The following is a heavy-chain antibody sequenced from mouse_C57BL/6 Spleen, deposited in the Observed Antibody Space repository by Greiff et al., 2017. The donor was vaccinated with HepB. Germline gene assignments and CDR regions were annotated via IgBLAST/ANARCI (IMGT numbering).Heavy chain of an antibody. CDR3: ARSRIYYDYEDYAMDY. Sequence: QVQLQQPGPELVKPGASVKISCKASGYSFTSYYIHWVKQRPGQGLEWIGWIYPGSGNTKYNEKFKGKATLTADTSSSTAYMQLSSLTSEDSAVYYCARSRIYYDYEDYAMDYWGQGTSVTVSS. CDR2: IYPGSGNT. J-gene: IGHJ4*01. V-gene: IGHV1-66*01. CDR1: GYSFTSYY. D-gene: IGHD2-4*01.